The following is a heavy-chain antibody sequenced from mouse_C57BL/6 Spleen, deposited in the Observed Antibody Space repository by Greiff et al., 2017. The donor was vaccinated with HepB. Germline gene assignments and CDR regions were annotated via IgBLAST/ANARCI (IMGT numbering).Heavy chain of an antibody. D-gene: IGHD1-1*01. CDR3: ARMEYYGGATLRDYAMDY. V-gene: IGHV1-55*01. CDR2: IYPGSGST. Sequence: QVQLQQPGAELVKPGASVKMSCKASGYTFTSYWITWVKQRPGQGLEWIGEIYPGSGSTNYNEKFKSKATLTVDTSSSTASMQLNSLTSEDSAVYYCARMEYYGGATLRDYAMDYWGQGTSVTVSS. J-gene: IGHJ4*01. CDR1: GYTFTSYW.